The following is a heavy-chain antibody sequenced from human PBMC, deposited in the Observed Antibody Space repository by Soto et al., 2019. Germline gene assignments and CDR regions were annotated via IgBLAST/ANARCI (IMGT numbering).Heavy chain of an antibody. D-gene: IGHD3-10*01. V-gene: IGHV4-59*07. CDR1: GVPITTFY. CDR2: IYYGGST. CDR3: ARGQLLHYQYGLDV. J-gene: IGHJ6*02. Sequence: QVQLQESGPALVRPSDSLSLMCSVSGVPITTFYWSWIRQAPGKGLEYIGYIYYGGSTHYNPALKSRATTSVDTANNEFSLKLRSVTAADPAAYYCARGQLLHYQYGLDVWGQGTTVSV.